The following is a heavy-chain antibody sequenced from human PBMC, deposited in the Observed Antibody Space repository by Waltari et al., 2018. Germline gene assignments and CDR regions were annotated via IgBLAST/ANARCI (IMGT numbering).Heavy chain of an antibody. CDR2: IITIFGTA. V-gene: IGHV1-69*14. CDR3: ARGVDIVATTRRGNWFDP. D-gene: IGHD5-12*01. Sequence: QVQLVQSGAEVKKPGSSVKVSCKASGGTFSSYAISWVRQAPGQGLEWMGGIITIFGTANYEQKCQGRITITADKSTRTAYMELSILRSEGTAVYYCARGVDIVATTRRGNWFDPWGQGTLVTVSS. J-gene: IGHJ5*02. CDR1: GGTFSSYA.